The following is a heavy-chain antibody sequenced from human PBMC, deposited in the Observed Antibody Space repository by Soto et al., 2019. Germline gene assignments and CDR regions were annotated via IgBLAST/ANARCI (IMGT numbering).Heavy chain of an antibody. CDR2: IYYSGST. CDR1: GGSISSYN. V-gene: IGHV4-59*01. CDR3: ARDKGAAAGAYYYYYMDV. Sequence: QVQLQESGPGLVKPSETLSLTCTVSGGSISSYNWSWIRQPPGKGLEWIGYIYYSGSTNYNPSLKSRVTISVDTSKNQFSLKLRSVTAADTAVYFCARDKGAAAGAYYYYYMDVWGKGTTVTVSS. D-gene: IGHD6-13*01. J-gene: IGHJ6*03.